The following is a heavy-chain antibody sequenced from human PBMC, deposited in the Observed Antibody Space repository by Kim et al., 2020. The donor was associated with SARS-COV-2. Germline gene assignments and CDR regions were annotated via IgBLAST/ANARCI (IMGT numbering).Heavy chain of an antibody. D-gene: IGHD3-10*01. CDR1: GFTFGDYA. V-gene: IGHV3-49*03. Sequence: GGSLRLSCTASGFTFGDYAMSWFRQAPGKGLEWVGFIRSKAYGGTTEYAASVKGRFTISRDDSKSIAYLQMNSLKTEDTAVYYCTLGWFGDAFDIWGQGTMVTVSS. CDR2: IRSKAYGGTT. J-gene: IGHJ3*02. CDR3: TLGWFGDAFDI.